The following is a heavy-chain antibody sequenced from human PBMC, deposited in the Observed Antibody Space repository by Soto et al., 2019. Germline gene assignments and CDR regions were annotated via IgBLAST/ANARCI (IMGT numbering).Heavy chain of an antibody. J-gene: IGHJ4*02. D-gene: IGHD6-6*01. Sequence: QVQLQESGPGLVKPSGTLSLTCTVSGGSMSSSNWWNWVRQSPGKGLEWIGEAHHSGGTNYNPSLMSRVHISVDKSKHHFSLKLTSGTAAGTAVYYCARSAAPVLDYWGQGTLVTVSS. CDR1: GGSMSSSNW. CDR2: AHHSGGT. CDR3: ARSAAPVLDY. V-gene: IGHV4-4*02.